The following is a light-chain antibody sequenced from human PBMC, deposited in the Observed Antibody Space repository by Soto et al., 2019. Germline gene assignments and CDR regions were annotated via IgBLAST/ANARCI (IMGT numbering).Light chain of an antibody. Sequence: DIQMTQSPSSLSASVGDRVTITCRASQSISSYLNWYQQKPGKAPKLLIYAASSLQSGVPSRFTGSGSGTDFTLTTSSLQPEDFATYYCQQSYSTTVTFGPGTKVDIX. J-gene: IGKJ3*01. CDR2: AAS. V-gene: IGKV1-39*01. CDR1: QSISSY. CDR3: QQSYSTTVT.